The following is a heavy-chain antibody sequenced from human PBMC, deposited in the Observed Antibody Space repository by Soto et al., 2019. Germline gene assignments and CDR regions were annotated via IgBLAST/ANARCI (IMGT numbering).Heavy chain of an antibody. CDR3: ARGRRTTVNYYYYGMDV. J-gene: IGHJ6*02. CDR1: GGTFSSYA. D-gene: IGHD4-4*01. CDR2: IIPIFGTA. Sequence: SVKVSCKASGGTFSSYAISWVRQAPGQGLEWMGGIIPIFGTANYAQKFQGRVTITADESTSTAYMELSSLRSEDTAVYYCARGRRTTVNYYYYGMDVWGQGTTVTVSS. V-gene: IGHV1-69*13.